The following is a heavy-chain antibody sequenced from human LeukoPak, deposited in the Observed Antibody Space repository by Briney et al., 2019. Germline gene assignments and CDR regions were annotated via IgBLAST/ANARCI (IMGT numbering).Heavy chain of an antibody. V-gene: IGHV1-69*05. CDR2: IIPIFGTA. J-gene: IGHJ6*03. Sequence: SVKVSCKASGGTFSSYAISWVRQAPGQGLEWMGGIIPIFGTANYAQKFQGRVTITTDVSTSTAYMELSSLRSEDTAVYYCARAELSGYDYRYYMDVWGKGTTVTVSS. CDR1: GGTFSSYA. CDR3: ARAELSGYDYRYYMDV. D-gene: IGHD5-12*01.